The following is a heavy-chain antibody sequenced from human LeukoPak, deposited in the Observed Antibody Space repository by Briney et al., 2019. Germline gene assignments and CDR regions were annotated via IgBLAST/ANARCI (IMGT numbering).Heavy chain of an antibody. D-gene: IGHD2-21*01. CDR3: ARASWAYSPFDS. Sequence: PSETLSLTCTVSGYSISSISSTYYWGWVRQSPGKGLEWIGSIYHSGSTYYNPSLQSRVTISVDTSKNQFSLKLSSVTAADTAVYYCARASWAYSPFDSWGQGTLVTVSS. CDR2: IYHSGST. CDR1: GYSISSISSTYY. J-gene: IGHJ4*02. V-gene: IGHV4-38-2*02.